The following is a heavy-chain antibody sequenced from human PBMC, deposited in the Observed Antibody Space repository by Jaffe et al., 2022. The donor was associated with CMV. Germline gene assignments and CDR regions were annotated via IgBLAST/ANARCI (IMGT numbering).Heavy chain of an antibody. Sequence: QVQLVQSGAEVKKPGASVKVSCKVSGYTLTELSMHWVRQAPGKGLEWMGGFDPEDGETIYAQKFQGRVTMTEDTSTDTAYMELSSLRSEDTAVYYCATTSSRPPRNFYYYYGMDVWGQGTTVTVSS. J-gene: IGHJ6*02. CDR1: GYTLTELS. V-gene: IGHV1-24*01. D-gene: IGHD1-7*01. CDR3: ATTSSRPPRNFYYYYGMDV. CDR2: FDPEDGET.